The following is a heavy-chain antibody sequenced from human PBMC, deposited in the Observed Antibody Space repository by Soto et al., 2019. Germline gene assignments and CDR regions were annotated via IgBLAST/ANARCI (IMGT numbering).Heavy chain of an antibody. J-gene: IGHJ4*02. CDR2: IIPVFQTA. V-gene: IGHV1-69*13. CDR3: ARGGSGYTWFNEF. CDR1: GDTFSSYA. D-gene: IGHD3-22*01. Sequence: SVKVSCKASGDTFSSYAISWVRQAPGQGLEWMGGIIPVFQTAYYTQRFQGRVTITADESTNTAYMELSSLRSEDTAIYYCARGGSGYTWFNEFWGQGTLVTVSS.